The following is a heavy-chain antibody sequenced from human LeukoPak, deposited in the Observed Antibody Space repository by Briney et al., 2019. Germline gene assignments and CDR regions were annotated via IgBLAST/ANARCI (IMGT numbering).Heavy chain of an antibody. J-gene: IGHJ5*02. V-gene: IGHV3-23*01. CDR3: ARTGYCSSTSCSAGFDP. D-gene: IGHD2-2*01. CDR1: GFTFSSYA. CDR2: LSGGGGST. Sequence: GGSLRLSCAASGFTFSSYAMSWVRQAPGKGLDWVSGLSGGGGSTYYADSVKGRFTISRDNSKNTLHLQMNSLRAEDTAIYYCARTGYCSSTSCSAGFDPWGQGTLVTVSS.